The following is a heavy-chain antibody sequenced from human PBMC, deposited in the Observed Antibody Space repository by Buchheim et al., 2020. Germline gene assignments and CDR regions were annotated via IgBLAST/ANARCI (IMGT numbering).Heavy chain of an antibody. V-gene: IGHV3-9*01. D-gene: IGHD3-22*01. J-gene: IGHJ4*02. CDR3: AKDYYSDTSSYSFPLDY. CDR2: ISWHSGSI. CDR1: GFTFDNYA. Sequence: EVQLVESGGGLVQPGRSLRLSCAASGFTFDNYAMHWVRQAPGKGLEWVSGISWHSGSIGYVDSVKGRFTISRDNAKRPLYLQMNSLRVEDTALYYCAKDYYSDTSSYSFPLDYWGQG.